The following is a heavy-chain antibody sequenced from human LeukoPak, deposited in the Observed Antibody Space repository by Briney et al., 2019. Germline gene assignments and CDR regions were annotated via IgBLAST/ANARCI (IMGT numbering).Heavy chain of an antibody. CDR2: IKEDGSEK. J-gene: IGHJ4*02. CDR3: ARDSPPDY. V-gene: IGHV3-7*01. Sequence: PGGSLRLSCAASGFTFSNYWMKWVRQAPGKGLEWVANIKEDGSEKYYVDSVKGRFTISRDNAKNSLYLQTNSLRAEDTAVYYCARDSPPDYWGQGTLVTVSP. CDR1: GFTFSNYW.